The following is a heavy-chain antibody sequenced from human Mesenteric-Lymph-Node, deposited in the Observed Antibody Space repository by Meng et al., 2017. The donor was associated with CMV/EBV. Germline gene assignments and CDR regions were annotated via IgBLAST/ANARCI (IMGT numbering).Heavy chain of an antibody. V-gene: IGHV3-23*01. CDR1: GFTFSSYA. J-gene: IGHJ6*02. Sequence: GESLKISCAASGFTFSSYAMSWVRQAPGKGLEWVSAISGSGGSTYYADSVKGRFTISRDNSKNTLYLQMNSLRAEDTAVYYCAKDEVATITGYYYYGMDVWGQGTTVTVS. CDR2: ISGSGGST. D-gene: IGHD5-12*01. CDR3: AKDEVATITGYYYYGMDV.